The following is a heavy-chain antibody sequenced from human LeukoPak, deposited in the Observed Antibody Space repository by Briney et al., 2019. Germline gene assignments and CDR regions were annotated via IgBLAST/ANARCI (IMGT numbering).Heavy chain of an antibody. CDR1: GFTFSSYW. D-gene: IGHD1-26*01. CDR2: INSDGSST. J-gene: IGHJ4*02. Sequence: GGSLRLSCAASGFTFSSYWMHWVRQAPGKGLVWVSRINSDGSSTSYADSVKGRFTISRDNAKNSLYLQMNSLRAEDTALYYCAKGRGGSYFDYWGQGTLVTVSS. CDR3: AKGRGGSYFDY. V-gene: IGHV3-74*01.